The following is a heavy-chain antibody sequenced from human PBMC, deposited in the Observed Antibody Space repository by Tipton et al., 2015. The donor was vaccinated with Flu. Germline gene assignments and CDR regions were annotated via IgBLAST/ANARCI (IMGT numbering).Heavy chain of an antibody. CDR2: ICTSGSA. J-gene: IGHJ4*02. Sequence: TLSLTCTVSGGSMSSYYWSWIRQPAGKGLEWIGRICTSGSAIHNPSLKSRVTMSVDTSKNQFSLKLSSVTAADTAVYYCARASGSGTYVIFDYWGQGTLVTVSP. CDR1: GGSMSSYY. V-gene: IGHV4-4*07. CDR3: ARASGSGTYVIFDY. D-gene: IGHD3-10*01.